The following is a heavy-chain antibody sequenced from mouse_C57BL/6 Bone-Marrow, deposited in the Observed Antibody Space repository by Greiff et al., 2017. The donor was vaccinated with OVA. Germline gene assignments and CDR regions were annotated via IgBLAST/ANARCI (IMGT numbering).Heavy chain of an antibody. J-gene: IGHJ4*01. CDR2: IWSGGST. V-gene: IGHV2-2*01. D-gene: IGHD1-1*01. Sequence: VKLVESGPGLVQPSQSLSITCTVSGFSLTSYGVHWVRQSPGKGLEWLGVIWSGGSTDYNAAFISRLSISKDNSKSQVFFKMNSLQADDTAIYYCARNPYYYGSSLYAMDYWGQGTSVTVSA. CDR1: GFSLTSYG. CDR3: ARNPYYYGSSLYAMDY.